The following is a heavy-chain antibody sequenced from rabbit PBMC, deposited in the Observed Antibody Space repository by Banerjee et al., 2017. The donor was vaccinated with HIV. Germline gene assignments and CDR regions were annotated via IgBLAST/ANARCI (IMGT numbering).Heavy chain of an antibody. V-gene: IGHV1S47*01. Sequence: QEQLRETGGGLVQPGGSLKLSCKASGFDFSSYYMSWVRQAPGKGLEWIGYIDPVFGSTYYASWVNGRFTISRSTSLNTVDLKMTSLTAADTATYFCARDSGGVPDFTLWGPGTLVT. CDR1: GFDFSSYY. CDR3: ARDSGGVPDFTL. D-gene: IGHD1-1*01. J-gene: IGHJ4*01. CDR2: IDPVFGST.